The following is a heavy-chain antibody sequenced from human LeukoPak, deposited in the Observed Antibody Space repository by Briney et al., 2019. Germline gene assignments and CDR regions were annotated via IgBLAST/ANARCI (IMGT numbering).Heavy chain of an antibody. D-gene: IGHD4-17*01. Sequence: PSETLSLTCTVSGGSISSYYWSWIRQPAGKGLEWIGRIYTSGSTNYNPSLKSRVTMSVDTSKNQFSLKLSSVTAADTAVYYCAREDGDGGSNSNFDYWGQGTLVTVSS. CDR3: AREDGDGGSNSNFDY. CDR1: GGSISSYY. CDR2: IYTSGST. J-gene: IGHJ4*02. V-gene: IGHV4-4*07.